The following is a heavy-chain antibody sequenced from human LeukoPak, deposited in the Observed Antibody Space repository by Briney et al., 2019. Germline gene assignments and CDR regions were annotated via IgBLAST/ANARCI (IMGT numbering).Heavy chain of an antibody. J-gene: IGHJ4*02. CDR3: ARGRYDFWSGYPVDY. CDR2: IYTSGST. V-gene: IGHV4-61*02. CDR1: GYSISSSYY. D-gene: IGHD3-3*01. Sequence: SETLSLTCTVSGYSISSSYYSSWIRQPAGKGLEWIGRIYTSGSTNYNPSLKSRVTISVDTSKNQFSLKLSSVTAADTAVYYCARGRYDFWSGYPVDYWGQGTLVTVSS.